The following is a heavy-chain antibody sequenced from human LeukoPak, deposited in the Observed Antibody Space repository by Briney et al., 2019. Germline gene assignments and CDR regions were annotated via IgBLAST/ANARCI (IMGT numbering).Heavy chain of an antibody. V-gene: IGHV3-23*01. CDR2: ISGSGGST. CDR3: AKVQQRNFDY. D-gene: IGHD6-13*01. Sequence: GGSLRLSCAASGFTFSSYAMSRVRQAPGKGLEWVSAISGSGGSTYYADSVKGRFTISRDNSKNTPYLQMNSLRAEDTAVYYCAKVQQRNFDYWGQGTLVTVSS. J-gene: IGHJ4*02. CDR1: GFTFSSYA.